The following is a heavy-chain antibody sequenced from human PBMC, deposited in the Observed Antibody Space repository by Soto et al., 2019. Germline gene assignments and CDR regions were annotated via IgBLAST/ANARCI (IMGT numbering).Heavy chain of an antibody. D-gene: IGHD3-10*01. Sequence: QVQLVQSGAEVKKPGSSVKVSCKASGGTFSSYGISWVRQAPGQGLEWMGGIIPIFGTANYAQKFQGRVTITADESTCTAYMELSSLRSEDTAVYYCARPAFGELLPEFPGQGGWFDPWGQGTLVTVSS. CDR3: ARPAFGELLPEFPGQGGWFDP. J-gene: IGHJ5*02. CDR2: IIPIFGTA. CDR1: GGTFSSYG. V-gene: IGHV1-69*01.